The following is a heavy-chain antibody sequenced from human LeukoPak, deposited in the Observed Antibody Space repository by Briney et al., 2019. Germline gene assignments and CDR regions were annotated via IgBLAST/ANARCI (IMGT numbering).Heavy chain of an antibody. CDR3: ARDVKYSSGWYQSDYYGMDV. V-gene: IGHV3-66*01. CDR1: GFTVSSNY. D-gene: IGHD6-19*01. J-gene: IGHJ6*02. CDR2: IYSGGST. Sequence: GGSLRLSCAASGFTVSSNYMSWVRQAPGKGLEWGSVIYSGGSTYYADSVKGRFTISRDNSKNTLYLQMNSLRAEDTAVYYCARDVKYSSGWYQSDYYGMDVWGQGTTVTVSS.